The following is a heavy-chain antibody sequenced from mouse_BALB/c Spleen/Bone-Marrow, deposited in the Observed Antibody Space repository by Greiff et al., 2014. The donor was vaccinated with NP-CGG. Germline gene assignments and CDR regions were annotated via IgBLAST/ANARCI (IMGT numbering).Heavy chain of an antibody. CDR2: INPCNGDT. J-gene: IGHJ2*01. V-gene: IGHV1-20*01. D-gene: IGHD1-1*02. CDR1: GFSFTGYF. Sequence: VQLKQSGPELVKPGASVKISCKASGFSFTGYFMNWVKQSHGKSLEWIGRINPCNGDTFNNQKFKGKATLTVDKSSSTAHMELRSLTSEDAAVYYCGVPYNYDGGDFDYWGQGTTLTVSS. CDR3: GVPYNYDGGDFDY.